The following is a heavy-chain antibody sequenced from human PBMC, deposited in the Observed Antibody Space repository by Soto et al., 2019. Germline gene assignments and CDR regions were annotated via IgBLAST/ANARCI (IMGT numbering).Heavy chain of an antibody. CDR2: MTGSADYA. J-gene: IGHJ4*02. Sequence: GSLRLSCAASGFIFSNYVMTWVRQAPGKGLEWVSAMTGSADYAYYTDSVKGRFTISRDNSKNTLYLQMNNLRAEDTAVYYCAKAIVGYYYLDTWGQGTLVTVSS. D-gene: IGHD3-22*01. CDR1: GFIFSNYV. V-gene: IGHV3-23*01. CDR3: AKAIVGYYYLDT.